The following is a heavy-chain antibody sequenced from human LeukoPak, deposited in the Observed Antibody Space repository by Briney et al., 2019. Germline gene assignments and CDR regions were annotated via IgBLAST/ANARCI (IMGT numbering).Heavy chain of an antibody. V-gene: IGHV4-38-2*02. D-gene: IGHD2-15*01. Sequence: SETLSLTCTVSGYSIAHGFFWAWVRQPPGGGLEWIGSLYHSGTTYYNASLKSRISTSVDTSKNQFSLKLRLVTAADTAVYYCARVEVPRDINDWYFDLWGRGTLVTVSS. CDR1: GYSIAHGFF. CDR2: LYHSGTT. J-gene: IGHJ2*01. CDR3: ARVEVPRDINDWYFDL.